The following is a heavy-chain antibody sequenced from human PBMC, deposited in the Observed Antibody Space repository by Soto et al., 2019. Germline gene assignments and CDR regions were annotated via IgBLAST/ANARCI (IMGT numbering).Heavy chain of an antibody. CDR2: ISSSGTTM. Sequence: GSLTLSCAASGFRFSDHYMTWIRQAPGKGLEWVSKISSSGTTMYYADSVKGRFTVSRDNAQNSLYLQMNGLRAEDTAVYYCAGDPYYYGSAFWGQGTLVTVSS. J-gene: IGHJ4*02. CDR1: GFRFSDHY. CDR3: AGDPYYYGSAF. V-gene: IGHV3-11*01. D-gene: IGHD3-10*01.